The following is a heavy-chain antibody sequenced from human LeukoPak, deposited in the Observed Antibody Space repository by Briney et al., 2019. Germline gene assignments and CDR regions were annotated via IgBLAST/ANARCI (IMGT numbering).Heavy chain of an antibody. J-gene: IGHJ4*02. V-gene: IGHV3-23*01. CDR2: ITGTSAGT. D-gene: IGHD1-1*01. Sequence: GSLRLSRAASGFTFSSYAISWFRQAPGKGLEWVSSITGTSAGTYYTYSVKGRFTISRDNSKNTLYLQMNSLRAEDTAVYFCARERLERHLSFDYWGQGTLVTVSS. CDR1: GFTFSSYA. CDR3: ARERLERHLSFDY.